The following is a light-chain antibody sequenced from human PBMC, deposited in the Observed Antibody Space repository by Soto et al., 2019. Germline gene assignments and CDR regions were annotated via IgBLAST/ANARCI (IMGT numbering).Light chain of an antibody. V-gene: IGKV2-28*01. CDR1: QSLLQSNGYNY. CDR3: MQSLQTPPT. CDR2: FGS. Sequence: DIVMTQSPLSLPVTPGEPASISCSSSQSLLQSNGYNYLDWYLQKPGQSPQLLIFFGSYRASGVPDRFSGSGSGTDFTLKIRSVEAEDVGIYYCMQSLQTPPTFGQGTRVEIK. J-gene: IGKJ1*01.